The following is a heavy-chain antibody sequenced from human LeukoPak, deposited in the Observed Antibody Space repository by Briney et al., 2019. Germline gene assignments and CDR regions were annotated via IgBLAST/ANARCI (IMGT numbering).Heavy chain of an antibody. V-gene: IGHV4-4*02. CDR1: GGSISSSNW. CDR3: ARDGATPYYYGSGSYYAPFRYYYYMDV. J-gene: IGHJ6*03. D-gene: IGHD3-10*01. Sequence: SETLSLTCAVSGGSISSSNWWSWVRQPPGKGLEWIGEIYHSGSTNYNPSLKSRVTLSVDRSNNQFALKLSSVTAADTAVYYCARDGATPYYYGSGSYYAPFRYYYYMDVWGKGTTVTVSS. CDR2: IYHSGST.